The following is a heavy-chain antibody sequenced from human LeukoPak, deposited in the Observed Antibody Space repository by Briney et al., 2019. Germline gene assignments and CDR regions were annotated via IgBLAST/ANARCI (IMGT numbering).Heavy chain of an antibody. Sequence: GGSLRLSCAASGFTFSSYAMSWARQAPGKGLEWVSAISGSGGSTYYADSVKGRFTISRDNSKNTLYLQMNSLRAEDTAVYYCAKQGYSSSWYGDYYYGMDVWGQGTTVTVSS. CDR3: AKQGYSSSWYGDYYYGMDV. V-gene: IGHV3-23*01. CDR2: ISGSGGST. J-gene: IGHJ6*02. CDR1: GFTFSSYA. D-gene: IGHD6-13*01.